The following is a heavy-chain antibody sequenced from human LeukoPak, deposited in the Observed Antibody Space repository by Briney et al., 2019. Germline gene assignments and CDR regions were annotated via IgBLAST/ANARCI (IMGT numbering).Heavy chain of an antibody. CDR2: ISGSGGST. Sequence: GGSLRLSCAASGFTFSSYAMSWVRQAPGKGLEWVSAISGSGGSTYYADSVKGRFTISRDNSKNTLYLQMNNLRAEDTAVYYCAKSEGPYYYYYMDVWGKGTTVTVSS. V-gene: IGHV3-23*01. CDR3: AKSEGPYYYYYMDV. J-gene: IGHJ6*03. CDR1: GFTFSSYA.